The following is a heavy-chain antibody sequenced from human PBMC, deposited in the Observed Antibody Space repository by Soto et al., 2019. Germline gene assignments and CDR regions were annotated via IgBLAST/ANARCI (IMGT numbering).Heavy chain of an antibody. CDR3: AREKRDYDILTGYSPGYFDY. CDR1: GGSISSYY. D-gene: IGHD3-9*01. J-gene: IGHJ4*02. V-gene: IGHV4-59*01. CDR2: IDYSGST. Sequence: SETRSLTCTVSGGSISSYYWSWIRQPPGKGLEWIGYIDYSGSTNYNPSLKSRVTISVDTSKNQFSLKLSSVTAADTAVYYCAREKRDYDILTGYSPGYFDYWGQGTLVTVS.